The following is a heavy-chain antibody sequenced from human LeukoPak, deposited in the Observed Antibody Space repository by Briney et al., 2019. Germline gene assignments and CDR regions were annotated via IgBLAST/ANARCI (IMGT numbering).Heavy chain of an antibody. CDR3: ARGATNWYFDL. V-gene: IGHV4-59*01. CDR2: IYYSGST. CDR1: GGSISSYY. Sequence: SETLSLTCTVLGGSISSYYWSWIRQPPGKGLEWIGYIYYSGSTNYNPSLKSRVAISVDTSKNQFSLKLSSVTAADTAVYYCARGATNWYFDLWGRGTLVTVSS. D-gene: IGHD1-26*01. J-gene: IGHJ2*01.